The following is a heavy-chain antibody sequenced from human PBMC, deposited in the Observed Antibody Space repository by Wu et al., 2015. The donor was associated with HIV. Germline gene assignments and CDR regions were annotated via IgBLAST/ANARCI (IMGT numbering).Heavy chain of an antibody. CDR2: IIPIFGTA. Sequence: QVQLVQSGAEVKKPGSSVKVSCKASGGTFSSYAISWVRQAPGQGLEWMGRIIPIFGTANYAQKFQGRVTITADESTSTAYMELSSLRSEDTAVYYCARDRARYFDLNGDWVXFDIWGQGTMVTVSS. CDR1: GGTFSSYA. CDR3: ARDRARYFDLNGDWVXFDI. D-gene: IGHD3-9*01. V-gene: IGHV1-69*13. J-gene: IGHJ3*02.